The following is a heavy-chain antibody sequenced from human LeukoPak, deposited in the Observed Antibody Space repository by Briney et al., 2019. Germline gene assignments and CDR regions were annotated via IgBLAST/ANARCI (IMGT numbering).Heavy chain of an antibody. CDR2: ISHDGII. Sequence: GGSLRLSCAASGFTFSSCSMNWVRQAPGKGLVWVSRISHDGIISYADSVKGRFTISRDNAKNTLTLQMNSLRVEDTAVYFCARDWVYKIDYWGRGTLVTVSS. CDR1: GFTFSSCS. J-gene: IGHJ4*02. V-gene: IGHV3-74*01. CDR3: ARDWVYKIDY. D-gene: IGHD5-24*01.